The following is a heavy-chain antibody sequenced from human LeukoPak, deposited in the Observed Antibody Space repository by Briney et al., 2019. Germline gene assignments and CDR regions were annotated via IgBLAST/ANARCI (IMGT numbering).Heavy chain of an antibody. V-gene: IGHV1-69*05. J-gene: IGHJ4*02. Sequence: SVKVSCKASGGTFSSYAISWVRQAPRQGLEWMGRIIPIFGTANYAQKFQGRVTITTDESTSTAYMELSSLRSEDTAVYYCAREIVGATGGYFDYWGQGTLVTVSS. CDR1: GGTFSSYA. CDR2: IIPIFGTA. CDR3: AREIVGATGGYFDY. D-gene: IGHD1-26*01.